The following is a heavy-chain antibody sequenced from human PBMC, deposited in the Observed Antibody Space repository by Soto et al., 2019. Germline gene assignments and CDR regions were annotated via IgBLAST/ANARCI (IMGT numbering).Heavy chain of an antibody. CDR2: IYYTGNT. V-gene: IGHV4-30-4*01. CDR1: GGSISSGDYY. Sequence: QVQLQESGPGLVKPSQTLSLTCTVSGGSISSGDYYWSWIRQPPGKGLEWIGYIYYTGNTYYNPSXXSXIXKSVDTSKNQISLNVRSVTAADTAVYYCARGGPVDYWGQGTLVIVSS. J-gene: IGHJ4*02. CDR3: ARGGPVDY.